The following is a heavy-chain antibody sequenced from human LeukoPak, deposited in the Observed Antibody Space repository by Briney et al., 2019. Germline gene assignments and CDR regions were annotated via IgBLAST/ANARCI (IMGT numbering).Heavy chain of an antibody. V-gene: IGHV1-58*02. D-gene: IGHD3-22*01. Sequence: SVKVSCKASGFTFTSSAMQWVRQARGQRLEWIGWIVVGSGNTNYAQKFQERVTITRDMSTSTAYMELSSLRSEGTAVYYCAALNYYDSSGTDRYFDYWGQGTLVTVSS. CDR1: GFTFTSSA. CDR3: AALNYYDSSGTDRYFDY. J-gene: IGHJ4*02. CDR2: IVVGSGNT.